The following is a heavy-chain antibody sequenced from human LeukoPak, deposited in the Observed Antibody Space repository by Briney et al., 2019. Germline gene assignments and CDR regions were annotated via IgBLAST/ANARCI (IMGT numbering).Heavy chain of an antibody. J-gene: IGHJ4*02. V-gene: IGHV3-23*01. D-gene: IGHD4-17*01. CDR1: WFTLSSYV. CDR3: ANGLITVTTSWFDY. CDR2: ISGSGGST. Sequence: GGAPRLSCAAPWFTLSSYVMSWVRPAPREGLGLGSAISGSGGSTYYADSVKGRFTISRDNSKNTLYLQMNSLRAEDTAVYYCANGLITVTTSWFDYWGQGTLVTVSS.